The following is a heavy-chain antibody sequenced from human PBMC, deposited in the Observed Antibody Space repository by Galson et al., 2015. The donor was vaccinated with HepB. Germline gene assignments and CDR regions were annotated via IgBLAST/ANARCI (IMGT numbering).Heavy chain of an antibody. CDR3: ARVGGYDFWSGYAPPKDY. CDR2: ISAYNGNT. Sequence: QSGAEVKKPGASVKVSCKASGYTFTSYGISWVRQAPGQGLEWMGWISAYNGNTNYAQKLQGRVTMTTDTSTSTAYMELRSLRSDDTAVYYCARVGGYDFWSGYAPPKDYWGQGTLVTVSS. V-gene: IGHV1-18*04. J-gene: IGHJ4*02. D-gene: IGHD3-3*01. CDR1: GYTFTSYG.